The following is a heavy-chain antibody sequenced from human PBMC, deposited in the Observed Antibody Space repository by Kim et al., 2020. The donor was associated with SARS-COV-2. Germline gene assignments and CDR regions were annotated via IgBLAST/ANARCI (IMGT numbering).Heavy chain of an antibody. J-gene: IGHJ4*02. V-gene: IGHV1-24*01. D-gene: IGHD3-9*01. CDR1: GYTLTELS. Sequence: ASVKVSCKVSGYTLTELSMHWVRQAPGKGLEWMGGFDPEDGETIYAQKFQGRVTMTEDTSTDTAYMELSSLRSEDTAVYYCATGYAGGYFDWLLFDYWGQGTLVTVSS. CDR3: ATGYAGGYFDWLLFDY. CDR2: FDPEDGET.